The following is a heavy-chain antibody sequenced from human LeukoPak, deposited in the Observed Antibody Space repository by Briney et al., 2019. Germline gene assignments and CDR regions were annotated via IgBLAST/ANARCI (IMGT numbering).Heavy chain of an antibody. Sequence: ASVKVSCKASGYTFTSYYMHWVRQAPGQGLEWMGGIIPIFGTANYAQKFQGRVTITADESTSTAYMELSSLRSEDTAVYYCARSLGFSPPFDYWGQGTLVTVSS. CDR2: IIPIFGTA. D-gene: IGHD3-3*01. CDR1: GYTFTSYY. V-gene: IGHV1-69*13. CDR3: ARSLGFSPPFDY. J-gene: IGHJ4*02.